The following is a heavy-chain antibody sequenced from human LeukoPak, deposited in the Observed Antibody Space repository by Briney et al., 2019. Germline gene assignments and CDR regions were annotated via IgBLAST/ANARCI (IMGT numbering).Heavy chain of an antibody. CDR1: GYTFTSYG. CDR2: ISAYNGNT. CDR3: ARDSSDYYDSSGYYYY. Sequence: ASVKVSCKASGYTFTSYGISWVRQAPGQGLEWMGWISAYNGNTNYAQKLQGRVTMTTDTSTSTAYMELRSLRFDDTAVYYCARDSSDYYDSSGYYYYWGQGTLVTVSS. J-gene: IGHJ4*02. D-gene: IGHD3-22*01. V-gene: IGHV1-18*01.